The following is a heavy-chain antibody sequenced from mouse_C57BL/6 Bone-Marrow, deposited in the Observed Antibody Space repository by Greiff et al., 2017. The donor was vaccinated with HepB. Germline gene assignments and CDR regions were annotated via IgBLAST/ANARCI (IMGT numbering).Heavy chain of an antibody. CDR3: ARYPPMDY. CDR1: GFSLTSYG. CDR2: IWSGGST. Sequence: QVQLQQSGPGLVQPSQCLSITCTVSGFSLTSYGVHWVRQSPGKGLEWLGVIWSGGSTDYNAAFISRLSISKDNSKSQVSFKMNSLQADDTAIYYCARYPPMDYWGQGTSVTVSS. V-gene: IGHV2-2*01. J-gene: IGHJ4*01.